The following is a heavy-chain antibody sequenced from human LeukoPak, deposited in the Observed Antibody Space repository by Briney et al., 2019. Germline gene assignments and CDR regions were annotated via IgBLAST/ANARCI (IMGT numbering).Heavy chain of an antibody. CDR1: GYTLTDYY. CDR3: ARGDYGGNSGYNWFDP. J-gene: IGHJ5*02. D-gene: IGHD4-23*01. V-gene: IGHV1-2*06. CDR2: INPNSGGT. Sequence: ASVKVSCKASGYTLTDYYMHWVRQAPGQGLEWMGRINPNSGGTNYAQKFQGRVTMTRDTSISTAYMELSRLRSDDTAVYYCARGDYGGNSGYNWFDPWGQGTLVTVSS.